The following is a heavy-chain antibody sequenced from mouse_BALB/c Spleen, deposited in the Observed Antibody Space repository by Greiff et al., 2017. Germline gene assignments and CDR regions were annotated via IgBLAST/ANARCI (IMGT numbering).Heavy chain of an antibody. D-gene: IGHD2-13*01. V-gene: IGHV5-17*02. J-gene: IGHJ3*01. Sequence: EVKLVESGGGLVQPGGSRKLSCAASGFTFSSFGMHWVRQAPEKGLEWVAYISSGSSTIYYADTVKGRFTISRDNPKNTLFLQMTSLRSEDTAMYYCARSDWYWGQGTLVTVSA. CDR1: GFTFSSFG. CDR2: ISSGSSTI. CDR3: ARSDWY.